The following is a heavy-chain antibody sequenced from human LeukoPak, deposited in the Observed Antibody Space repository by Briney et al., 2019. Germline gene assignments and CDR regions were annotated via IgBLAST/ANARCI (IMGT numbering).Heavy chain of an antibody. CDR2: IYHSGST. D-gene: IGHD2-2*01. CDR3: ARRCISTSCYLY. J-gene: IGHJ4*02. CDR1: GGSISSRNW. V-gene: IGHV4-4*02. Sequence: PSGTLSLTCAVSGGSISSRNWWSWVRQPPGKGLEWIGEIYHSGSTNYNPSLKTRVTISVDKSKNQFSVKLSSVTAADTAVYYCARRCISTSCYLYWGQGTLVTVSS.